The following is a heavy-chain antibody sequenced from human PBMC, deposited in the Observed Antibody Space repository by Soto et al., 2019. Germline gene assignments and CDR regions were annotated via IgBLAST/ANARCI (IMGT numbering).Heavy chain of an antibody. V-gene: IGHV3-11*01. J-gene: IGHJ6*02. CDR2: ISGDGTTV. Sequence: PGESRSSSCVASRLSFSAFGMHWVRPAPGKGLEWVAISYISGDGTTVHYIDPVKGRFTISRDNAKNSLYLQIISLRAEDSAVYYCARDRYYYGMDVWGQGTTVTVSS. D-gene: IGHD3-9*01. CDR1: RLSFSAFG. CDR3: ARDRYYYGMDV.